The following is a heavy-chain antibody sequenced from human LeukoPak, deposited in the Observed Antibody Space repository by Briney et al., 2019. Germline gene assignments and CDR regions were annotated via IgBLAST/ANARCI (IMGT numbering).Heavy chain of an antibody. CDR2: INHSGST. CDR1: GGSLSGYY. J-gene: IGHJ3*02. CDR3: ARGSDVAFDI. Sequence: SETLSLTCAVYGGSLSGYYWSWIRQPPGKGLEWIGEINHSGSTNYNPSLKSRVTISVDTSKNQFSLKLSSVTAADTAVYYCARGSDVAFDIWGQGTMVTVSS. V-gene: IGHV4-34*01.